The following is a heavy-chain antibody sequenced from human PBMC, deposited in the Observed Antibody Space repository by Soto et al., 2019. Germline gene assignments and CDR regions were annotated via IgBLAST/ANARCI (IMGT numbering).Heavy chain of an antibody. D-gene: IGHD2-2*01. CDR3: ARAIVLVPAAMEGHWFDP. CDR2: IIPIFGTA. CDR1: GGTFSSYA. J-gene: IGHJ5*02. V-gene: IGHV1-69*12. Sequence: QVQLVQSGAEVKKPGSSVKVSCKASGGTFSSYAISWVRQAPGQGLEWMGGIIPIFGTANYAQKFQGRVTITADESTSTAYMELSSLRSEDTAVYYCARAIVLVPAAMEGHWFDPWGQGTLVTVSS.